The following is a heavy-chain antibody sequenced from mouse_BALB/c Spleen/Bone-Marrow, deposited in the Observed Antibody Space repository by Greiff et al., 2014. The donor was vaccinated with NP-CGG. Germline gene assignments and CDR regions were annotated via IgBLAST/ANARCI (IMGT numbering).Heavy chain of an antibody. Sequence: VQLQQSAAELARPGASVKMSCKASGYSFTTYTMHWLKQRPGQGLEWIGYINPSIGYTEYNQKFKDKTTLTEDKSSSTVYMQLSILTSEDSAVYYCTRKVDDNYGHLFAYWGQGTLVTVSA. CDR3: TRKVDDNYGHLFAY. CDR1: GYSFTTYT. V-gene: IGHV1-4*02. J-gene: IGHJ3*01. CDR2: INPSIGYT. D-gene: IGHD2-1*01.